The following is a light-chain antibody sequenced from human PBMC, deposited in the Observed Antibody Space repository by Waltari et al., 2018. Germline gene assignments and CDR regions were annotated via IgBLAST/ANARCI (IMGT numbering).Light chain of an antibody. V-gene: IGKV1-5*03. Sequence: DIQITQSPSPLSASVGDRVTITCRASQSISSWLAWYHQKPGKAPKLLIYKASSLESGVPSRFSGSGSGTEFTLTISSLQPDDFATYYCQQYNSWLTFGGGTKVEIK. CDR3: QQYNSWLT. CDR2: KAS. CDR1: QSISSW. J-gene: IGKJ4*01.